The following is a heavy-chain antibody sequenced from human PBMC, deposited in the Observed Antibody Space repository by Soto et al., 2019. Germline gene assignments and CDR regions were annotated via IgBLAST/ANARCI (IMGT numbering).Heavy chain of an antibody. V-gene: IGHV3-7*01. Sequence: ESGGGLVQPGGSLRLSCAASGFTFSSYWMSWVRQAPGKGLEWVANIKEDGSEKNYVDSVKGQFTISRDNAKNSLYLQMNSLGAEDTAVYYCARERYYYGSGDYWGQGTLVTVSS. CDR2: IKEDGSEK. CDR3: ARERYYYGSGDY. CDR1: GFTFSSYW. J-gene: IGHJ4*02. D-gene: IGHD3-10*01.